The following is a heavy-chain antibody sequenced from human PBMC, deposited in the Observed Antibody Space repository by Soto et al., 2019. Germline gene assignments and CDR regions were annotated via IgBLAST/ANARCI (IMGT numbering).Heavy chain of an antibody. Sequence: QVQLVESGGGVVQPGRSLRLSCAASGFTFSSFGIHWVRQAPGKGLEWVAFISFDARNKECVDSVKGRFTISRDNSRNTLYLQMASLRVEDTAVYFCAKTHGPGIAVAGTDWYFDLWGRGTLVTVSS. D-gene: IGHD6-19*01. CDR2: ISFDARNK. CDR1: GFTFSSFG. V-gene: IGHV3-30*18. J-gene: IGHJ2*01. CDR3: AKTHGPGIAVAGTDWYFDL.